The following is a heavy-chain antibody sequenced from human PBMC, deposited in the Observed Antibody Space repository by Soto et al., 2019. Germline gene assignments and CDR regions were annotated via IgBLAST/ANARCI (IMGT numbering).Heavy chain of an antibody. CDR3: AREGGHYVRIFDI. D-gene: IGHD3-10*02. J-gene: IGHJ3*02. CDR2: IYSGGST. Sequence: EVQLVESGGGLVQPGGSLRLSCAASGFTVSSNYMSWVRQAPGKGLEWVSVIYSGGSTYYADSVKGRFTISRDNSKNTLYLQMNSLRAEDTAVYYCAREGGHYVRIFDIWGQGTMVTVSS. CDR1: GFTVSSNY. V-gene: IGHV3-66*01.